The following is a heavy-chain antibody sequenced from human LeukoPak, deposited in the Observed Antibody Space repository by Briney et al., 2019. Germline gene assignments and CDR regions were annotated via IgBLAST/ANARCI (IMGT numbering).Heavy chain of an antibody. CDR1: GYTFTSYD. D-gene: IGHD3/OR15-3a*01. Sequence: ASVKVSCKASGYTFTSYDINWVRQATGQGLEWMGWMNPNSGNAGYAQKFQGRVTMTRNTSISTAYMELSSLRSEDTAVYYCARGSFGLLDFDYWGQGTLVTVSS. J-gene: IGHJ4*02. CDR2: MNPNSGNA. V-gene: IGHV1-8*01. CDR3: ARGSFGLLDFDY.